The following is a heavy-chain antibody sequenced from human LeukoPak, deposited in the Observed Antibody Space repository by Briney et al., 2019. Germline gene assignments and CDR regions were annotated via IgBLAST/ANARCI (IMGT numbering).Heavy chain of an antibody. J-gene: IGHJ5*02. D-gene: IGHD3-10*01. CDR3: AKVSGSYPYNWFDP. CDR2: IYSGGST. Sequence: PGGSLRLSCAASGFAVSSNYMNWVRQAPGKGLEWVSLIYSGGSTAYADSVKGRFTISRDNSKNTLYLQMNSLRAEDTAVYYCAKVSGSYPYNWFDPWGQGTLVTVSS. V-gene: IGHV3-53*05. CDR1: GFAVSSNY.